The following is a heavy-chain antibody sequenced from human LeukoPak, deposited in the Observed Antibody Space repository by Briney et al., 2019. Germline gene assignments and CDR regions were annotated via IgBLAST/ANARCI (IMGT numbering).Heavy chain of an antibody. V-gene: IGHV3-30*18. CDR1: GFTFSSYG. D-gene: IGHD2-2*01. CDR3: AKVPEYGSSAY. Sequence: GGSLTLSCAASGFTFSSYGMHWVRQAPDKGLERVGVISYDGSNKYYADSVKGRFTISRDNSKNPLYLQTNSLRAEDTAVYYCAKVPEYGSSAYWGQGTLVTVSS. CDR2: ISYDGSNK. J-gene: IGHJ4*02.